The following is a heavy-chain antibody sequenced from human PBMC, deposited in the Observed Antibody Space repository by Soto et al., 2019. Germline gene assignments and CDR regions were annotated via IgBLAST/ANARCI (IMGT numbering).Heavy chain of an antibody. CDR2: IYYSGST. CDR1: GGSISSSSYY. Sequence: QLQLQESGPGLVKPSETLSLTCTVSGGSISSSSYYWGWIRQPPGKGLEWIGSIYYSGSTYYNPSLKSRVTISVDTSKNQFSLKRSSVTAADTAVYYWARHLGADYYGSGNFMDVWGKGTTVTVSS. D-gene: IGHD3-10*01. V-gene: IGHV4-39*01. J-gene: IGHJ6*03. CDR3: ARHLGADYYGSGNFMDV.